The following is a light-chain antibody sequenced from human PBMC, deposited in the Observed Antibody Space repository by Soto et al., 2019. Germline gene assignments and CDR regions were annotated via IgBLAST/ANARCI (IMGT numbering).Light chain of an antibody. V-gene: IGLV2-14*01. CDR1: SSDVGAYNY. Sequence: QSVLTQPASVSGSPGQSITISCTGTSSDVGAYNYVSWYQQHPGKVPKLVIYEVSNRPSGVSNRFSGSKSGNTASLTISGLQAEDEADYYCNSYTSSSTLVFGGGTKLTVL. CDR3: NSYTSSSTLV. CDR2: EVS. J-gene: IGLJ2*01.